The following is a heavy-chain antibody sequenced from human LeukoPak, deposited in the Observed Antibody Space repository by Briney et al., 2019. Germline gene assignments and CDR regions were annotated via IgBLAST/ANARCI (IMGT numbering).Heavy chain of an antibody. V-gene: IGHV4-59*08. Sequence: SETPSLIRTVSGGSICSYYRSWIRQPPGKGLEWSRYIYYSGSHNYNPSLKSRVTISVDTSKNQFSLKLSSVAAADTAVYYCASQHILVVTALFDMWGQGTVVTVS. CDR1: GGSICSYY. D-gene: IGHD2-21*02. CDR3: ASQHILVVTALFDM. J-gene: IGHJ3*02. CDR2: IYYSGSH.